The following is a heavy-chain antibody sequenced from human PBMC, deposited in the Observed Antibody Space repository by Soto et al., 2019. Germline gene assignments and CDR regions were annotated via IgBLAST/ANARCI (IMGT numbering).Heavy chain of an antibody. CDR3: ARDRVGDYDFWSGYYVDAFDI. J-gene: IGHJ3*02. D-gene: IGHD3-3*01. V-gene: IGHV3-48*03. CDR2: ISSSGSTI. CDR1: GFTFSSYE. Sequence: PGGSLRLSCAASGFTFSSYEKNWVRQAPGKGLEWVSYISSSGSTIYYADSVKGRFTISRDNAKNSLYLQMNSLRAEDTAVYYCARDRVGDYDFWSGYYVDAFDIWGQGTMVTVSS.